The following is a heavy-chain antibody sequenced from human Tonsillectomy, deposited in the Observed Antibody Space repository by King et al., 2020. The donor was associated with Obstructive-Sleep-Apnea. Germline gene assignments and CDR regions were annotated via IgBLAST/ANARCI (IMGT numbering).Heavy chain of an antibody. Sequence: VQLVESGGDLVQPGGSLRLSCAASGFTFRSYAMSWVRQAAGGGLEWVSGLSGSGGITDYADSVKGRLTISRDNSKNTVYLQMNSLRAEETAVYYCAKDSMDYDTLTGPVDYWGQGTLVTVSS. V-gene: IGHV3-23*04. CDR2: LSGSGGIT. CDR3: AKDSMDYDTLTGPVDY. D-gene: IGHD3-9*01. J-gene: IGHJ4*02. CDR1: GFTFRSYA.